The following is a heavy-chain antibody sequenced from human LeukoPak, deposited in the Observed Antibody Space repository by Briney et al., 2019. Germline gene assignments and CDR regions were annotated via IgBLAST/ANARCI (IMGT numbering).Heavy chain of an antibody. CDR3: AKSGYNRFDY. J-gene: IGHJ4*02. Sequence: GGTLRLSCAASGFTFSSYGMSWVRQAPGKGLEWVSNISGSGSGGSTYYADSVKGRFTISRDNSKNTLYLQMNSLRAEDTAVYYCAKSGYNRFDYWGQGTLVTVSS. CDR2: ISGSGSGGST. CDR1: GFTFSSYG. D-gene: IGHD5-24*01. V-gene: IGHV3-23*01.